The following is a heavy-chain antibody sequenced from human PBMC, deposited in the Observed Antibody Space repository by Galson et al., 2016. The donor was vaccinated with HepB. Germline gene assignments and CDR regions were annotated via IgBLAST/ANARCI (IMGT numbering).Heavy chain of an antibody. Sequence: SLRLSCAASGFSFTNYAMSWVRQAPGKGLEWVSSISGSGATTYYAGSVKGRFTISRDNSKNTLFLQINSLRADDTAVYFCAKGSDYYDSRSLNYWGQGTPVTVSS. CDR2: ISGSGATT. J-gene: IGHJ4*02. V-gene: IGHV3-23*01. D-gene: IGHD3-22*01. CDR3: AKGSDYYDSRSLNY. CDR1: GFSFTNYA.